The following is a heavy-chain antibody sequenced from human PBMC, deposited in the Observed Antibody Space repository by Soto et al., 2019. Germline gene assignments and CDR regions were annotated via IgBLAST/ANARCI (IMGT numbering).Heavy chain of an antibody. CDR3: ARDLSEFDSSGSLDY. J-gene: IGHJ4*02. D-gene: IGHD3-22*01. CDR1: GFTFSSYG. CDR2: IWYDGSNK. Sequence: PGGSLRLSCAASGFTFSSYGMHWVRQAPGKGLEWVAVIWYDGSNKYYADSVKGRFTISRDNSKNTLYLQMNSPRAEDTAVYYCARDLSEFDSSGSLDYWGQGTLVTVS. V-gene: IGHV3-33*01.